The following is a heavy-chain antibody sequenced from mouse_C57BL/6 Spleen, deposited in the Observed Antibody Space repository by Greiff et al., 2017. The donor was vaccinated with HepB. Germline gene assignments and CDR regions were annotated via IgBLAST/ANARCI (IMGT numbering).Heavy chain of an antibody. CDR2: IYPGDGDT. V-gene: IGHV1-80*01. J-gene: IGHJ4*01. CDR3: ARWDDYYAMDY. Sequence: QVQLQQSGAELVKPGASVKISCKASGYAFSSYWMNWVKQRPGKGLEWIGQIYPGDGDTNYNGKFKGKATLTADKSSSTAYMQLSSLTSEDSAVYICARWDDYYAMDYWGQGTSVTVSS. D-gene: IGHD4-1*01. CDR1: GYAFSSYW.